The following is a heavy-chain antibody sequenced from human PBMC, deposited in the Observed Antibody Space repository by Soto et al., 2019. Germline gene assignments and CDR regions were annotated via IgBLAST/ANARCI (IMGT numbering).Heavy chain of an antibody. CDR2: ISYDGSNK. V-gene: IGHV3-30*18. CDR1: GFTFSSYG. D-gene: IGHD3-10*01. J-gene: IGHJ6*02. Sequence: QVQLVESGGGVVQPGRSLRLSCAASGFTFSSYGMHWVRQAPGKGLEWVAVISYDGSNKYYADSVKGRFTISRDNSKNPLYLQMNSLRAEDTAVYYCAKVGLGHYYYGMDVWGQGTTVTVSS. CDR3: AKVGLGHYYYGMDV.